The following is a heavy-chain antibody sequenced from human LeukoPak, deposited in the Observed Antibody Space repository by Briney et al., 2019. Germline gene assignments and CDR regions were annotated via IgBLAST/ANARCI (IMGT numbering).Heavy chain of an antibody. V-gene: IGHV3-48*01. CDR1: GFSFTANS. CDR2: IGPGGDI. CDR3: ARRFDS. Sequence: GGSLRLSCAASGFSFTANSMNWVRQAPGRGLGWISYIGPGGDIYYADSVTGRFTVSRDTAKNSLYLQMNGLRVEDTAVYYCARRFDSWGQGTLVTVSS. J-gene: IGHJ4*02.